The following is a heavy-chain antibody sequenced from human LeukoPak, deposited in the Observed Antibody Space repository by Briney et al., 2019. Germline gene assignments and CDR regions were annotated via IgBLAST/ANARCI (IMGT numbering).Heavy chain of an antibody. Sequence: PGGSLRLSCAASGLTFSSYGMHWARQAPGKGLEWVAVIWYDGSNKYYADSVKGRFTISRDNSKNTLYLQMNSLRAEDTAVYYCAKDLLSSTQSGYWGQGTLVTVSS. J-gene: IGHJ4*02. V-gene: IGHV3-33*06. CDR2: IWYDGSNK. CDR1: GLTFSSYG. CDR3: AKDLLSSTQSGY. D-gene: IGHD6-6*01.